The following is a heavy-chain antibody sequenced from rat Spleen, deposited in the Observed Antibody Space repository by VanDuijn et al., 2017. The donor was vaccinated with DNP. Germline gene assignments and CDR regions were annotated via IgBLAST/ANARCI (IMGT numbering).Heavy chain of an antibody. D-gene: IGHD1-12*02. CDR3: ARHVGGSYYYPDY. J-gene: IGHJ2*01. Sequence: EVQLVESGGGLVQPGRSLKLSCAASGFSFSDYYMAWVRQAPKKGLELVAYISYEGSNTYCGDSVKGRFTISRDNAKNTQYLQMDSLRSEDTATYYCARHVGGSYYYPDYWGQGVMVTVSS. CDR1: GFSFSDYY. V-gene: IGHV5-22*01. CDR2: ISYEGSNT.